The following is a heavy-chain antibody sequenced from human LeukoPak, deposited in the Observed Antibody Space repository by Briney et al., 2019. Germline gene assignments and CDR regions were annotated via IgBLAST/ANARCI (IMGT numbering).Heavy chain of an antibody. Sequence: GGSLRLSCAASGFTFSSYTMNWVRQAPGKGLEWVSSFSRSGPYIYYADSVKGRFTISRDNAKNSLYLQMNSLRAEDTAVYYCARVFAAMTHWHFDLWGRGTLVTVSS. CDR3: ARVFAAMTHWHFDL. CDR1: GFTFSSYT. CDR2: FSRSGPYI. J-gene: IGHJ2*01. D-gene: IGHD2-2*01. V-gene: IGHV3-21*01.